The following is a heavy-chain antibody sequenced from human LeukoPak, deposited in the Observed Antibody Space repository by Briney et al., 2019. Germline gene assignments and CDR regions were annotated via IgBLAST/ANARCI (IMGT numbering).Heavy chain of an antibody. Sequence: GASVKVSCKASGYTFTSYDINWVRQATGQGLEWMGWMNPNSGNTGYAQKFQGRVTMTRNTSISTAYMELSSLRSEDTAVYYCARQITMVRGVIIRNYYYYGMDVWGQGTTATVSS. D-gene: IGHD3-10*01. CDR3: ARQITMVRGVIIRNYYYYGMDV. CDR1: GYTFTSYD. CDR2: MNPNSGNT. J-gene: IGHJ6*02. V-gene: IGHV1-8*01.